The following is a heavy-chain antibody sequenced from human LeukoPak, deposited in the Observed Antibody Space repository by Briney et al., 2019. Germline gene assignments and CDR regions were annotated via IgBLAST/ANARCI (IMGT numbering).Heavy chain of an antibody. CDR2: IYHSGST. CDR1: GGSISSSNW. J-gene: IGHJ4*02. D-gene: IGHD5-18*01. V-gene: IGHV4-4*02. CDR3: ARGTAMAVTTFDY. Sequence: PSETLSLICAVSGGSISSSNWWSWVRQPPGKGLEWIGEIYHSGSTNYNPSLKSRVTISVDKSKNQFSLKLSSVTAADTAVYYCARGTAMAVTTFDYWGQGTLVTVSS.